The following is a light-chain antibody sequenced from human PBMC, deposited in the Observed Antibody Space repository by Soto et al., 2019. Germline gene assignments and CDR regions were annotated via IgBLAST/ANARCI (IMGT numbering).Light chain of an antibody. Sequence: DXQMTQSPSTLSASEGDRVTITCRASQSISSWLAWYQQKPGKAPKLLIYDASSLESGVPSRFSGSGSGTEFTLTISSLQPDDFATYYCQQYNSYSTFGQGTKV. V-gene: IGKV1-5*01. CDR1: QSISSW. J-gene: IGKJ1*01. CDR3: QQYNSYST. CDR2: DAS.